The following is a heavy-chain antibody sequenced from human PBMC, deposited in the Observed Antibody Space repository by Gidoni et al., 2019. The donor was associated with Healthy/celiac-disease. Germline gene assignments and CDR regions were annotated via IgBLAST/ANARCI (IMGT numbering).Heavy chain of an antibody. J-gene: IGHJ6*03. CDR3: TTGYSSGWYGDGYYYYMDV. CDR1: GFTFSNAW. D-gene: IGHD6-19*01. CDR2: IKSKTDGGTT. Sequence: EVQLVESGGGLVKPGGSLRLSCAASGFTFSNAWMSWVRQAPGKGLEWVGRIKSKTDGGTTDYAAPVKGRFTISRDDSKNTLYLQMNSLKTEDTAVYYCTTGYSSGWYGDGYYYYMDVWGKGTTVTVSS. V-gene: IGHV3-15*01.